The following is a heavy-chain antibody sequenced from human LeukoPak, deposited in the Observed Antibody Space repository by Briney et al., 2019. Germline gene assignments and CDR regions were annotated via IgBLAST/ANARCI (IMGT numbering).Heavy chain of an antibody. D-gene: IGHD3-16*01. CDR1: GGSISSYY. Sequence: KTSETLSLTCTVSGGSISSYYWSWIRQPPGKGLEWIGYIYYSGSTNYNPSLKSRVTISVDTSKNQFSLKLSSVTAADTAVYYCARSQPFSLYDYVDYYGMDVWGQGTTVTVSS. V-gene: IGHV4-59*01. CDR2: IYYSGST. J-gene: IGHJ6*02. CDR3: ARSQPFSLYDYVDYYGMDV.